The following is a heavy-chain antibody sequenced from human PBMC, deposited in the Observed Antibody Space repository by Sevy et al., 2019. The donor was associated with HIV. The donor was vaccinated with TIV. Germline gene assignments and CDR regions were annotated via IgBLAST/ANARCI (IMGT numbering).Heavy chain of an antibody. V-gene: IGHV3-9*01. Sequence: GGSLRLYCAASGFTFDDYAMHWVRHTPRKGLEWVSSVSWNSAYIKYADSVKGRFTISRDNAKKSLYLQMSSLRVEDTALYYCVKGTMVALMDLYDCFHIWGRGTMVTVSS. D-gene: IGHD2-8*01. CDR3: VKGTMVALMDLYDCFHI. CDR1: GFTFDDYA. J-gene: IGHJ3*02. CDR2: VSWNSAYI.